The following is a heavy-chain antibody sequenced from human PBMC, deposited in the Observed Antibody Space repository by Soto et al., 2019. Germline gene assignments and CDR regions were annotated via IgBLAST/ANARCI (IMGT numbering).Heavy chain of an antibody. J-gene: IGHJ4*02. CDR3: AREEHSYGRTFDY. CDR1: GYTFISYY. V-gene: IGHV1-46*03. CDR2: INPSGGGT. D-gene: IGHD5-18*01. Sequence: QVQLVQSGAEVKKPGASVKVSCKASGYTFISYYMHWLRQAPGQGLEWMGMINPSGGGTSYAQKFQGRATMTRDTSTSTVYMELSSLRSEDTAVYYCAREEHSYGRTFDYWGQRTLVTVSS.